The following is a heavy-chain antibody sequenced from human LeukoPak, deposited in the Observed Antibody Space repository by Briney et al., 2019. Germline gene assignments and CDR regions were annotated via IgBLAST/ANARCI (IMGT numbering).Heavy chain of an antibody. V-gene: IGHV3-66*01. CDR1: GLTVSSNY. D-gene: IGHD3-22*01. Sequence: HPGGSLRLSCAASGLTVSSNYMSWLRQAPGKGLEWVALIYSAGNTYYADSVKARFTISRDNSKNTLFLQMNSLRAEDTAVYYCARDHSSGYYYRYWGQGTLVTVSS. CDR2: IYSAGNT. CDR3: ARDHSSGYYYRY. J-gene: IGHJ4*02.